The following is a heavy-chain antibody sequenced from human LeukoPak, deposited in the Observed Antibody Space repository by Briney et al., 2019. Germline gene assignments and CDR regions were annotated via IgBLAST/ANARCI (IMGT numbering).Heavy chain of an antibody. D-gene: IGHD3-10*01. CDR2: INSDGSST. CDR3: ARDGYGSGPDIDY. CDR1: GFTFSSYA. Sequence: GGSLRLSCAASGFTFSSYAMSWVRHAPGKGLVWVSRINSDGSSTTYADSVKGRFTISRDNAKNTLYLQMNSLRAEDTAVYYCARDGYGSGPDIDYWGQGTLVTVSS. V-gene: IGHV3-74*01. J-gene: IGHJ4*02.